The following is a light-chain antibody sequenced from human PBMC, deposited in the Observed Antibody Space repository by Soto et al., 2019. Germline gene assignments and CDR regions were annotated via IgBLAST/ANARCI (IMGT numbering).Light chain of an antibody. CDR3: QAWDTPPL. Sequence: QLVLTQSPSASAPLGGSVKLTCTLNNGHSSFTIAWHQQQPEKGPRYLMRLNQDGTHNTGDGIPDRFSVSSSGAERYLTTSSLQSDDEADYFCQAWDTPPLFGGGTKVTVL. CDR2: LNQDGTH. V-gene: IGLV4-69*01. J-gene: IGLJ2*01. CDR1: NGHSSFT.